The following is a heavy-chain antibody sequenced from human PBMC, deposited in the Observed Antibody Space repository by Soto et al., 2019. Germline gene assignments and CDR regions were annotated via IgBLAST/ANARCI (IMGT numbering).Heavy chain of an antibody. J-gene: IGHJ6*02. D-gene: IGHD3-3*01. Sequence: ASVKVSCKASGYTFTSYYMHWVLQAPGQGLEWMGIINPSGGSTSYAQKFQGRVTMTRDTSTSTVYMELSSLRSEDTAVYYCASWSAYYDFWSGPPYGMDVWGQGTTVTVSS. CDR2: INPSGGST. CDR3: ASWSAYYDFWSGPPYGMDV. V-gene: IGHV1-46*01. CDR1: GYTFTSYY.